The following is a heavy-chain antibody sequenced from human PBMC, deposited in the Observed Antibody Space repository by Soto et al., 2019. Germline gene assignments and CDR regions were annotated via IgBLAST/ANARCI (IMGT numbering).Heavy chain of an antibody. CDR1: GLTFSSSW. V-gene: IGHV3-74*01. CDR2: INVDGSAT. D-gene: IGHD2-15*01. J-gene: IGHJ4*02. Sequence: EVQLVESGGGLVQPGGSRRLSCAVSGLTFSSSWMHWVRQAPGKGLVWVSRINVDGSATHYADSVQGRFTISRDNANNILYLQMTNLSAEDTAVYYCARDRGSYNGIFDYWGQGTLVTVSS. CDR3: ARDRGSYNGIFDY.